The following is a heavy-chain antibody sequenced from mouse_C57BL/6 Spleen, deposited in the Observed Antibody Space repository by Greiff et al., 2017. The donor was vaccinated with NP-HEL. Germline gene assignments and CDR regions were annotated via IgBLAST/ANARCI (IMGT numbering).Heavy chain of an antibody. CDR1: GFNIKDYY. V-gene: IGHV14-1*01. J-gene: IGHJ3*01. Sequence: EVQLQQSGAELVRPGASVKLSCTASGFNIKDYYMHWVKQRPVQGLEWIGRIDPEDGDTEYAPKFQGKATMTADTSSNTAYLQLSSLTSEDTAVYYCTTLYYYGSSSFAYWGQGTLVTVSA. CDR3: TTLYYYGSSSFAY. CDR2: IDPEDGDT. D-gene: IGHD1-1*01.